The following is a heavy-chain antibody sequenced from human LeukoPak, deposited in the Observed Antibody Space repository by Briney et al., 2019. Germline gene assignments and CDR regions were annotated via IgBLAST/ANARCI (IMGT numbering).Heavy chain of an antibody. CDR1: GGSISRSSYY. CDR2: IYYSGST. D-gene: IGHD6-13*01. J-gene: IGHJ3*02. Sequence: SETLSLTCTVSGGSISRSSYYWGWIRQPPGKGLEWIGSIYYSGSTYYNPSLKSRVTISVDTSKNQFSLKLSSVTAADTAVYYCAREGTTSWYPTGAFDIWGQGTMVTVSS. CDR3: AREGTTSWYPTGAFDI. V-gene: IGHV4-39*07.